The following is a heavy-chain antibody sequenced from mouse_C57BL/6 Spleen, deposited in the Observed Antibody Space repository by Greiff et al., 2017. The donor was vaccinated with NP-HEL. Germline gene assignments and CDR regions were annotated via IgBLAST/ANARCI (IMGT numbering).Heavy chain of an antibody. J-gene: IGHJ2*01. CDR2: INYDGSST. CDR1: GFTFSDYY. D-gene: IGHD4-1*01. Sequence: EVQLVESEGGLVQPGSSMKLSCTASGFTFSDYYMAWVRQVPEKGLEWVANINYDGSSTYYLDSLKSRFIISRDNAKNILYLQMSSLKSEDTATYYCARESLTGYFDYWGQGTTLTVSS. V-gene: IGHV5-16*01. CDR3: ARESLTGYFDY.